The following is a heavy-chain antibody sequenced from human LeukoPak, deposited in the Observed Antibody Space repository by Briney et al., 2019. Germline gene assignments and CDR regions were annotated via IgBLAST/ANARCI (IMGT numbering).Heavy chain of an antibody. CDR2: INHSGST. CDR3: AREYYGSGSYYKAWFDP. J-gene: IGHJ5*02. D-gene: IGHD3-10*01. V-gene: IGHV4-34*01. CDR1: GGSFSGYY. Sequence: SETLSLTCAVYGGSFSGYYWSWIRQPPGKGLERIGEINHSGSTNYNPSLKSRVTISVDTSKNQFSLKLSSVTAADTAVYYCAREYYGSGSYYKAWFDPWGQGTLVTVSS.